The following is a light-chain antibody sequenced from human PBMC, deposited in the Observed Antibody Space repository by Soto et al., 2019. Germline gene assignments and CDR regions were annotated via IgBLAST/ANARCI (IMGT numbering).Light chain of an antibody. J-gene: IGLJ1*01. CDR2: DNS. V-gene: IGLV1-40*01. Sequence: QSVLTQPPSVSGAPGQRVTISCTGSSSNIGTIYDVHWYQQLPGTAPKLLIYDNSNRPSGVPDRFSGSKSGTSASLAITGLQAEYFSDYSAHSEDYTLCLYV. CDR1: SSNIGTIYD. CDR3: HSEDYTLCLYV.